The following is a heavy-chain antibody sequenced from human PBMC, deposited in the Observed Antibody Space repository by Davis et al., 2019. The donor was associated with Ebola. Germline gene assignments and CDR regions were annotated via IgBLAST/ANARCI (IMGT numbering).Heavy chain of an antibody. J-gene: IGHJ4*02. CDR1: GYTFTSYG. V-gene: IGHV1-46*01. D-gene: IGHD1-14*01. CDR3: ARGTGPVDY. Sequence: AASVKVSCKASGYTFTSYGINWVRQAPGQGLEWMGMINPNDGRTIYAQKFQGRVTMTRDTSTSTVYMELSSLRSEDTAVYYCARGTGPVDYWGQGTLVTVSS. CDR2: INPNDGRT.